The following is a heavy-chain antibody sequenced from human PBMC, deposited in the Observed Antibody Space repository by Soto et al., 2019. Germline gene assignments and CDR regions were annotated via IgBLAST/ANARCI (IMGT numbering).Heavy chain of an antibody. CDR3: ARGTGSGWDDHFDS. CDR1: GDSMSGGSISSGGYY. CDR2: IYHSGST. J-gene: IGHJ4*02. Sequence: QVQLQESGPGLVKPLQTLSLTCTVSGDSMSGGSISSGGYYWSWIRQYPGEGLEWIGYIYHSGSTYYHPSLKTRISISIDTSKMQFSLKLSSVTAADTAVYYCARGTGSGWDDHFDSWGQGTLVTVSS. D-gene: IGHD6-19*01. V-gene: IGHV4-31*03.